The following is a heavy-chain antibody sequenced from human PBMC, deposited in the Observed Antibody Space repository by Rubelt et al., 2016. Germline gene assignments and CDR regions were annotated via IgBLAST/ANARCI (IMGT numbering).Heavy chain of an antibody. V-gene: IGHV3-23*04. CDR3: AKDYGRQWLPLGPLDY. CDR2: VSGSGGST. J-gene: IGHJ4*02. Sequence: EVQLVESGGDLVQPGGSLRLSCAAFGFSFTNYAMNWVRQAPGKGLEWVSSVSGSGGSTYYADSVKGRFTISRDNSKNTLYLQMNSLRAEDTAVYYCAKDYGRQWLPLGPLDYWGQGTLVTV. D-gene: IGHD6-19*01. CDR1: GFSFTNYA.